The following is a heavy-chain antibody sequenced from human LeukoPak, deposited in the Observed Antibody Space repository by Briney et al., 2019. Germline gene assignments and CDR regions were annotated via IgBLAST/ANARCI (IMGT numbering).Heavy chain of an antibody. J-gene: IGHJ5*02. CDR3: ARHLTVTTSWFDP. D-gene: IGHD4-17*01. Sequence: SETLSLTCAVYGGSFSGYYWSWIRQPPGKGLEWIGEINHSGSTNYNPSLKSRVTISVDTSKNQFSLKLSSVTDADTAVYYCARHLTVTTSWFDPWGQGTLVTVSS. CDR2: INHSGST. CDR1: GGSFSGYY. V-gene: IGHV4-34*01.